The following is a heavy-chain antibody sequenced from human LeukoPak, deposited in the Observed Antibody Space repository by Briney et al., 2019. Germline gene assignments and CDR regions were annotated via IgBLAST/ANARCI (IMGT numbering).Heavy chain of an antibody. V-gene: IGHV3-23*01. CDR3: ARIPVGLLRIY. CDR2: ISGSGGST. CDR1: GFTFSSYA. Sequence: GGSLRLSCAASGFTFSSYAMSWVRQAPGKGLEWVSAISGSGGSTYYADSVKGRFTISRDNAKNSLYLQMNSLRAEDTAVYYCARIPVGLLRIYWGQGTLVTVSS. J-gene: IGHJ4*02. D-gene: IGHD3-22*01.